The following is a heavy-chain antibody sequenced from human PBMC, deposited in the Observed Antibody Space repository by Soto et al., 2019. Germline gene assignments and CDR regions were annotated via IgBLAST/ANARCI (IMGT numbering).Heavy chain of an antibody. J-gene: IGHJ4*02. Sequence: GGSLRLSCAASGFTFSGYWMSWVRQAPGKGLEWVANIKQDGSEKEYVDSLKDRFTISRDNARNTMYLQMNSLRAEDTAVYFCARPMPRGEIFDFWGQGAPVTVSS. D-gene: IGHD3-10*01. CDR3: ARPMPRGEIFDF. CDR1: GFTFSGYW. V-gene: IGHV3-7*05. CDR2: IKQDGSEK.